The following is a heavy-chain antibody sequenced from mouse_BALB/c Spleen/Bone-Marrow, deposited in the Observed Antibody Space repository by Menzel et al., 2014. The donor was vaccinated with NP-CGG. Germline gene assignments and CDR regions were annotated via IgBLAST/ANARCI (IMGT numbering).Heavy chain of an antibody. J-gene: IGHJ1*01. Sequence: EVKLMESGAELVKPGASVKLSCTASGFNIKDTYMHWVKQRPEQSLEWIGRIDPANGNTKYDPKFQGKATITADTSSNTAYLQLSSLTSEDTAVYYCARGGTTATWYFDVWGAGTTITVSS. CDR3: ARGGTTATWYFDV. CDR2: IDPANGNT. CDR1: GFNIKDTY. D-gene: IGHD1-2*01. V-gene: IGHV14-3*02.